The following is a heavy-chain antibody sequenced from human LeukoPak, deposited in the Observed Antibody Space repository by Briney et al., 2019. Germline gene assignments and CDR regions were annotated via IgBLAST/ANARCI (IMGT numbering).Heavy chain of an antibody. CDR3: ARDGQYYDFWSGYSDPYYYYYMDV. CDR1: TYTFNAYY. V-gene: IGHV1-69*13. D-gene: IGHD3-3*01. Sequence: GASVKVSCKPSTYTFNAYYMHWVRQAPGQGLEWMGGIIPIFGTANYAQKFQGRVTITADESTSTAYMELSSLRSEDTAVYYCARDGQYYDFWSGYSDPYYYYYMDVWGKGTTVTVSS. CDR2: IIPIFGTA. J-gene: IGHJ6*03.